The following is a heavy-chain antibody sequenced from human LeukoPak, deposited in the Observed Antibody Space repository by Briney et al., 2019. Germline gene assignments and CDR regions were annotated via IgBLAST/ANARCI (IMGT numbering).Heavy chain of an antibody. D-gene: IGHD5-18*01. Sequence: GSLRLSFAASGFTFNTYAMHWVRPAPGKGLAWVAVISFDGSNKYYADSVKGRFTISRDNSKNTMYMKMNSLRAEDTAVYYCARESGYSYGRFDYWGQGTLVTVSS. CDR3: ARESGYSYGRFDY. V-gene: IGHV3-30*04. J-gene: IGHJ4*02. CDR2: ISFDGSNK. CDR1: GFTFNTYA.